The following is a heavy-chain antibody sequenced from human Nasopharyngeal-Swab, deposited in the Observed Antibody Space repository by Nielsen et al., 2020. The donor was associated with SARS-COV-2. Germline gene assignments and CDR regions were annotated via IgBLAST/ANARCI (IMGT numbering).Heavy chain of an antibody. J-gene: IGHJ4*02. V-gene: IGHV3-20*01. CDR3: ARGRFLEWLLWDY. CDR1: GFTFDDYG. CDR2: INWNGGST. D-gene: IGHD3-3*01. Sequence: GGSLRLSCAASGFTFDDYGMSWVRQAPGKGLGWVSGINWNGGSTGYADSVKGRFTISRDNAKNSLYLQMNSLRAEDTALYHCARGRFLEWLLWDYWGQGTLVTVSS.